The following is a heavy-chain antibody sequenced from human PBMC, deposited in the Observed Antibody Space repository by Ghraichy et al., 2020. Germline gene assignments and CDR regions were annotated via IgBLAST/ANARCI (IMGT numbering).Heavy chain of an antibody. CDR2: IWYDGNKK. CDR1: GFTFRSYG. Sequence: GSLRLSCAASGFTFRSYGMHWVRQAPGKGLEWVALIWYDGNKKYYADSVEGRFTISRDNSKNTLYLQMDSLRAEDTALYYCARAESYYDSSGKYYGEALVGYWGQGTLVTVSS. J-gene: IGHJ4*02. CDR3: ARAESYYDSSGKYYGEALVGY. D-gene: IGHD3-22*01. V-gene: IGHV3-33*01.